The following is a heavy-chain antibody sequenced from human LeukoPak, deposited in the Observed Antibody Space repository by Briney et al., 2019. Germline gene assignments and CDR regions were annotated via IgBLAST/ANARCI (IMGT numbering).Heavy chain of an antibody. CDR1: GFTFSSYG. V-gene: IGHV3-30*18. CDR3: AKVMVRGVNPGVYFDY. Sequence: GRSPRLSCAASGFTFSSYGMHWVRQAPGKGLEWVAVISYDGSNKYYADSVKGRFTISRDNSKNTLYLQMNSLRAEDTAVYYCAKVMVRGVNPGVYFDYWGQGTLVTVSS. J-gene: IGHJ4*02. D-gene: IGHD3-10*01. CDR2: ISYDGSNK.